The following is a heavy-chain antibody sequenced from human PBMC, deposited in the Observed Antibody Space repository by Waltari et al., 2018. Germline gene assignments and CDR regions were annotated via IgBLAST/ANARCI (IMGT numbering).Heavy chain of an antibody. J-gene: IGHJ4*02. CDR1: GYSISSGYY. Sequence: QVQLQESGPGLVKPSETLSLTCTVSGYSISSGYYWGWIRQPPGKGLEWIGSIYHSGSTYYNPSLKSRVTISVDTSKNQVTLRLSSVTAADTAVYYCARACPYSSLDYWGQGTLVTVSS. V-gene: IGHV4-38-2*02. CDR3: ARACPYSSLDY. CDR2: IYHSGST. D-gene: IGHD6-19*01.